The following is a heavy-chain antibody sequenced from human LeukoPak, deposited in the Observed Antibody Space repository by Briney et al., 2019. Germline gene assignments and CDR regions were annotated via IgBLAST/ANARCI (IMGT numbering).Heavy chain of an antibody. V-gene: IGHV3-43*02. CDR1: GFIFEYYV. D-gene: IGHD6-19*01. CDR2: ISGDGGST. Sequence: PGGSLRLSCAASGFIFEYYVMYWVRQAPGKGLEWVSLISGDGGSTSYADSVKGRFTTFRDNSKKSLYLQMNNLRTEDIGLYYCAKDIGSSGAFDYWGQGTLVTVSS. J-gene: IGHJ4*02. CDR3: AKDIGSSGAFDY.